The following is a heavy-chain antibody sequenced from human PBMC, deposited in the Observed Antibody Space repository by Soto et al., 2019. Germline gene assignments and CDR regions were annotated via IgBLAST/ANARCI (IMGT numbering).Heavy chain of an antibody. CDR3: ARGSGLTGYYRDYYYGMDV. Sequence: SETLSLTCAVYGGSFSGYYWSWIRQPPGKGLEWIGEINHSGSTNYNPSLKSRVTISVDTSKNQFSLKLSSVTAADTAVYYCARGSGLTGYYRDYYYGMDVWGQGTTVTVSS. CDR2: INHSGST. V-gene: IGHV4-34*01. CDR1: GGSFSGYY. J-gene: IGHJ6*02. D-gene: IGHD3-9*01.